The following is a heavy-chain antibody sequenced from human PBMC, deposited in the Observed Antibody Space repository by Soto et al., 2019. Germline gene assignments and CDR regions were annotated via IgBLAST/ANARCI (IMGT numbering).Heavy chain of an antibody. J-gene: IGHJ5*02. D-gene: IGHD2-2*01. Sequence: QVQLVQSGAEVKKPGASVKVSCKASGYTFTSYAMHWVRQAPGQRLEWMGWINAGNGNTNYSQKFQGRVTITRDTSASTAYMELSSLRSEDTAVYYCAREMIGYCSSTSCLGGWFDPWGQGTLVTVSS. CDR2: INAGNGNT. CDR3: AREMIGYCSSTSCLGGWFDP. CDR1: GYTFTSYA. V-gene: IGHV1-3*01.